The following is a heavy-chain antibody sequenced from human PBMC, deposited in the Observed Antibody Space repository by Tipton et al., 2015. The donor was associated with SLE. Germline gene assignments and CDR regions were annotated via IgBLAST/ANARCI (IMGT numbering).Heavy chain of an antibody. J-gene: IGHJ3*02. V-gene: IGHV4-38-2*02. CDR3: ARDTYYYDSSGYDDAFDI. CDR1: GGSISSYY. Sequence: TLSLTCTVSGGSISSYYWGWIRQPPGKGLEWIGSIYHSGSTYYNPSLKSRVTISVDTSKNQFSLKLSSVTAADTAVYYCARDTYYYDSSGYDDAFDIWGQGTMVTVSS. D-gene: IGHD3-22*01. CDR2: IYHSGST.